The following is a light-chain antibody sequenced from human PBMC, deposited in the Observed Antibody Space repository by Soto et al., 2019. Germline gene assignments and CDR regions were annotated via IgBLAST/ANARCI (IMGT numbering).Light chain of an antibody. J-gene: IGLJ2*01. Sequence: QSVLTQPPSASGSLGQSVTISCTGTSGDVGHYNYVSWYQQQPGKAPKLMIYEVTKRPSGVPDRFSGSKSGNTASLTVSGLQAEDEADYYCSLYVDSVSVIFGGGTKLTVL. V-gene: IGLV2-8*01. CDR2: EVT. CDR1: SGDVGHYNY. CDR3: SLYVDSVSVI.